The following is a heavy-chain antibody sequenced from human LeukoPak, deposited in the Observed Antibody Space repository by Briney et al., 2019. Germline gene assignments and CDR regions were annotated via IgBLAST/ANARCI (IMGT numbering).Heavy chain of an antibody. J-gene: IGHJ6*03. CDR3: ARGVRSIAAVGHYMDV. CDR1: GYTFTSYY. V-gene: IGHV1-46*01. D-gene: IGHD6-6*01. CDR2: IKPSGGST. Sequence: ASVKVSCKASGYTFTSYYMHWVRQAPGQGLEWMGIIKPSGGSTSYAQKFRGRVTMTRDTSTSTVYMELSSLRSEDTAVYYCARGVRSIAAVGHYMDVWGKGTTVTVSS.